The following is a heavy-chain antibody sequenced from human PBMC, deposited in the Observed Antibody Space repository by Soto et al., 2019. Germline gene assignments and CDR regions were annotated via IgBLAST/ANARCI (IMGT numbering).Heavy chain of an antibody. V-gene: IGHV4-59*01. J-gene: IGHJ4*02. CDR1: PGSLTHSS. CDR3: ARLYCSDTSCYDIFYY. Sequence: PQPPALTLTDPPGSLTHSSWTSTGHPPGKGLEWIGYIYYSGSTNYNPSLKSRVTISVDTSKNQFSLKLRSVTAADTAVYYCARLYCSDTSCYDIFYYWGQGTLVTVS. D-gene: IGHD2-2*01. CDR2: IYYSGST.